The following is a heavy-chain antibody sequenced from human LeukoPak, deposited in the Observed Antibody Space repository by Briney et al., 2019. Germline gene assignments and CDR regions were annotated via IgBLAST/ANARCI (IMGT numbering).Heavy chain of an antibody. D-gene: IGHD1-26*01. J-gene: IGHJ4*02. CDR2: ISSSGSTI. Sequence: GGSLRLSCAASGFTFSNYEMNWVRQAPGKGLEWVAHISSSGSTIYYADSVKGRFTISRDNTKNSLFLQMNSLRAEDTAVYYCARVGASYGALDYWGQGALVTVSS. CDR3: ARVGASYGALDY. CDR1: GFTFSNYE. V-gene: IGHV3-48*03.